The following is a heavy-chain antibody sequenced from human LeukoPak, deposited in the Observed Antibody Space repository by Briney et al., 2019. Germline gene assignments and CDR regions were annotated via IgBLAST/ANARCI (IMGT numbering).Heavy chain of an antibody. Sequence: GGSLRLSCAASGFTFSSYAMHWVRQAPGKGLEWVAVISYDGSNKYYADSVKGRFTISRDNSKNTLYLQMNRLRAEDTAVYYCARENTPSGTPYDYAWGSRSPFDYWGQGTLVTVSS. D-gene: IGHD3-16*01. V-gene: IGHV3-30*04. CDR3: ARENTPSGTPYDYAWGSRSPFDY. J-gene: IGHJ4*02. CDR1: GFTFSSYA. CDR2: ISYDGSNK.